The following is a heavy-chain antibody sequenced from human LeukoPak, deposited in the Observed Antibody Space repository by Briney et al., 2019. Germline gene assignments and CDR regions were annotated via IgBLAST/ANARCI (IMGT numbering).Heavy chain of an antibody. Sequence: SETLSLTCTVSGGSISSYYWSWIRQPAGKGLEWIGRIYTSGSTNHNPSLKSRVTMSVDTSKNQFSLKLSSVTAADTAVYYCARGAPWVGAKDAFDIWGQGTMVTVSS. CDR2: IYTSGST. J-gene: IGHJ3*02. CDR3: ARGAPWVGAKDAFDI. V-gene: IGHV4-4*07. D-gene: IGHD1-26*01. CDR1: GGSISSYY.